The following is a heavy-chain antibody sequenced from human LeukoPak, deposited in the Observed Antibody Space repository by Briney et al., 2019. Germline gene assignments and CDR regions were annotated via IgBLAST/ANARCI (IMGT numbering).Heavy chain of an antibody. CDR3: ARSAVAARGLFDY. D-gene: IGHD6-19*01. Sequence: ASVKVSCKASGYTFTGYYMHWVRQAPGQGLEWMGWINPNSGGTNYAQKFQGRVTMTRDTSISTAYMELYSLRSDDTAVYYCARSAVAARGLFDYWGQGTLVTVSS. CDR2: INPNSGGT. CDR1: GYTFTGYY. V-gene: IGHV1-2*02. J-gene: IGHJ4*02.